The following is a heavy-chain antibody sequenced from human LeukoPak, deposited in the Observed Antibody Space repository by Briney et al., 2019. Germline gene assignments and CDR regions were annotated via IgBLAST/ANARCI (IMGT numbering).Heavy chain of an antibody. Sequence: PSETLSLTCTVSGGSISSYYWSWIRQPPGKGLEWIGYIYYSGSTNYNPSLKSRVTISVDTSKNQFSLKLSSVTAADTAVYYCASRYCGGDCSLDKDAFDIWGQGTMVTVSS. V-gene: IGHV4-59*01. CDR2: IYYSGST. D-gene: IGHD2-21*02. CDR1: GGSISSYY. J-gene: IGHJ3*02. CDR3: ASRYCGGDCSLDKDAFDI.